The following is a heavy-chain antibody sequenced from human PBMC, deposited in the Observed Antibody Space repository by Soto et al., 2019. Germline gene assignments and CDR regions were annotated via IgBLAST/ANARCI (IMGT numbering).Heavy chain of an antibody. J-gene: IGHJ2*01. CDR3: AHLSYDSSGYFPPSYWYFDL. CDR2: IYWNDDK. CDR1: GFSLSTSGVG. V-gene: IGHV2-5*01. D-gene: IGHD3-22*01. Sequence: KESGPTLVKPTQTLTLTCPFSGFSLSTSGVGVGWIRQPPGKALEWLALIYWNDDKRYSPSLKSRLTITKDTSKNQVVLTMTNMDPVDTATYYCAHLSYDSSGYFPPSYWYFDLWGRGTLVTVSS.